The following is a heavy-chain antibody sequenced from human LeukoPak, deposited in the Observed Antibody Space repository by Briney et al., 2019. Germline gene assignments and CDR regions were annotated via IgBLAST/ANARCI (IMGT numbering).Heavy chain of an antibody. D-gene: IGHD5-24*01. V-gene: IGHV4-30-2*01. CDR1: GGSISSGCYS. CDR2: IYHSGST. J-gene: IGHJ3*02. Sequence: PPETLSLTCAVSGGSISSGCYSWSWIRQPPGKGLEWIEYIYHSGSTYYNPSLKSRVTISVDRSKHKFPLKLRSVTAAVTAVYYCARFVEMATILSDDAFDIWGQGTMVTVSS. CDR3: ARFVEMATILSDDAFDI.